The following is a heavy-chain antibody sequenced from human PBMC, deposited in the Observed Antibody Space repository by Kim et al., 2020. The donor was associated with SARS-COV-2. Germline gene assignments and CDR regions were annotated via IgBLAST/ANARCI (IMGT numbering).Heavy chain of an antibody. CDR1: GGSISSYY. CDR2: IYTSEST. J-gene: IGHJ4*02. CDR3: ARETRYSRARFTGITSGYYDY. Sequence: SETLSLTCTVSGGSISSYYWSWIRQPAGKGLEWIGRIYTSESTDYNPSLKSRVTMSVDTSKSHFSLKLSSVTAADTAVYYCARETRYSRARFTGITSGYYDYWGQGTLVTVSS. V-gene: IGHV4-4*07. D-gene: IGHD1-1*01.